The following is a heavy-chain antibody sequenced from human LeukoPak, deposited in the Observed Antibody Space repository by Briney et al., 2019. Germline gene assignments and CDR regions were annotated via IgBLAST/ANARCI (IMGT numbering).Heavy chain of an antibody. V-gene: IGHV1-69*04. CDR3: ARDLGIAAAGALPQLFDY. CDR1: GYTFTSYG. J-gene: IGHJ4*02. D-gene: IGHD6-13*01. CDR2: IIPILGIA. Sequence: SVKVSCTASGYTFTSYGISWVRQAPGQGLEWMGRIIPILGIANYAQKFQGRVTITADKSTSTAYMELSSLRSEDTAVYYCARDLGIAAAGALPQLFDYWGQGTLVTVSS.